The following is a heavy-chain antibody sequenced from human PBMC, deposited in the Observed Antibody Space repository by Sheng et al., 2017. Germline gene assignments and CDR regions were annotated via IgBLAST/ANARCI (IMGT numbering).Heavy chain of an antibody. Sequence: QVQLQQWGAGLLKPSETLSLTCAVYGGSFSGYYWSWIRQPPGKGLEWIGEINHSGSTNYNPSLKSRVTISVDTSKNQFSLKLSSVTAADTAVYYCARGLTYYYDSSKIDYWGQGTLVTVSS. CDR1: GGSFSGYY. CDR3: ARGLTYYYDSSKIDY. J-gene: IGHJ4*02. D-gene: IGHD3-22*01. V-gene: IGHV4-34*01. CDR2: INHSGST.